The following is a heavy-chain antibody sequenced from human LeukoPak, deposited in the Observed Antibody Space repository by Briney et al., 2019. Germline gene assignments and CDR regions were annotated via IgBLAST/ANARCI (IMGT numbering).Heavy chain of an antibody. D-gene: IGHD5-24*01. CDR3: AREDGSFDY. J-gene: IGHJ4*02. CDR2: INPISGGT. CDR1: GYTFTGYY. V-gene: IGHV1-2*02. Sequence: ASVKVSCKASGYTFTGYYIHWVRQAPGQGLEWMGWINPISGGTNYAEKFQGRVTTTRDTSINTAYMEVTRLTSDDTAVYYCAREDGSFDYWGQGTLVIVSP.